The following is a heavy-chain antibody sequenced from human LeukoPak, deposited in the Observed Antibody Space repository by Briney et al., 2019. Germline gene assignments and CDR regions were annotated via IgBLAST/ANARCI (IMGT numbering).Heavy chain of an antibody. V-gene: IGHV3-30*04. D-gene: IGHD6-13*01. J-gene: IGHJ4*02. CDR3: ARVDRRSIAAAGPLAVAGHFDY. CDR2: ISYDGSNK. Sequence: GRSLRLSCAASGFTFSSYAMHWVRQAPGKGLEWVAVISYDGSNKYYADSVKGRFTISRDNSKNTLYLQMNGLRAEDTAVYYCARVDRRSIAAAGPLAVAGHFDYWGQGTLVTVSS. CDR1: GFTFSSYA.